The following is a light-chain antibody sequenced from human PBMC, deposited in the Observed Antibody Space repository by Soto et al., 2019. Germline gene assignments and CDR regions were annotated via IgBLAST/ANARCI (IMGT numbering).Light chain of an antibody. CDR3: RSYTTTAAVV. V-gene: IGLV2-14*03. CDR1: SSDVGGRDF. Sequence: QSALTQVASVSGSPGQSITISCTGTSSDVGGRDFVSWYQQHPGKAPKLIIYNVNYRPSGVSDRFSGSKSGTTASLPISGLQADDEADYYCRSYTTTAAVVFGGGTKLTVL. CDR2: NVN. J-gene: IGLJ3*02.